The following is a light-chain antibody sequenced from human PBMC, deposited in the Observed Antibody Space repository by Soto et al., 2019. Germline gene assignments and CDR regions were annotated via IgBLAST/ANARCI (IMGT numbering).Light chain of an antibody. CDR2: DAS. CDR3: QQYNYYRT. J-gene: IGKJ1*01. Sequence: DIQMTQSPSTLSAYVGDRVTVTCRASQSISSWLAWFQQKPGKAPKLLIYDASTLESGVPSRFSGSGSGTEFTLTISSLQPDDFATYYCQQYNYYRTFGQGTKVDI. CDR1: QSISSW. V-gene: IGKV1-5*01.